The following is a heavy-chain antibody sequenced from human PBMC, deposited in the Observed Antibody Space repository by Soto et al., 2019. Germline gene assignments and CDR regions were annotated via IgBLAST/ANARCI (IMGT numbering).Heavy chain of an antibody. CDR2: MQPSSGRT. CDR3: ARGVTAGVDY. D-gene: IGHD1-26*01. V-gene: IGHV1-8*01. CDR1: GYSFTSLD. Sequence: ASVKVSCKASGYSFTSLDINWVRQTTGQGLEWMGWMQPSSGRTGYAQKFQGRVTMTRDTSINTAYMELSSLTSNDTAFYYCARGVTAGVDYWGQGTLVTVSS. J-gene: IGHJ4*02.